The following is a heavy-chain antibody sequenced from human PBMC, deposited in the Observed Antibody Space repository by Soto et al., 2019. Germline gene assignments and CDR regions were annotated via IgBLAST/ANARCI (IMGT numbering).Heavy chain of an antibody. Sequence: PSETLSLTCTVSGGSISSGGYYWSWIRQHPGKGLEWIGYIYYSGSTYYNPSLKSRVTISVDTSKNQFSLKLSSVTAADTAVYYCARGFLRYQLLSVYEPKENWFDPWGQGTLVTVSS. D-gene: IGHD2-2*01. CDR1: GGSISSGGYY. V-gene: IGHV4-31*03. CDR2: IYYSGST. CDR3: ARGFLRYQLLSVYEPKENWFDP. J-gene: IGHJ5*02.